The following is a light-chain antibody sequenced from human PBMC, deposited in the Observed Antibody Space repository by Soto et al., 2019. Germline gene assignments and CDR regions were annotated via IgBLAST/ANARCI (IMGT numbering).Light chain of an antibody. CDR2: RAS. CDR3: QQYGSSPLT. Sequence: EIVMTQSPSTRSVSPGKTATLSCRASQSISIGLAWYQQKPGQAPKVLIYRASIRATGIPDRFTGSGSGTDFTRTISRLEPEDFAVYYCQQYGSSPLTFGGGTKVDIK. J-gene: IGKJ4*01. CDR1: QSISIG. V-gene: IGKV3-20*01.